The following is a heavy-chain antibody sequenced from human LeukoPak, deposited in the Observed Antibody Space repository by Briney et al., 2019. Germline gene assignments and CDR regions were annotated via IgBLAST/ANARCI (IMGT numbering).Heavy chain of an antibody. Sequence: SETLSLTCAVYGGSFSGYYWSWIRQPPGKGLEWIGEINHSGSTNYNPSLKSRVTISVDTSKNQFSLKLSSVTAADTAVYYCARGGQLLFLLDPWGQGTLVTVCS. CDR3: ARGGQLLFLLDP. J-gene: IGHJ5*02. V-gene: IGHV4-34*01. CDR2: INHSGST. D-gene: IGHD5-18*01. CDR1: GGSFSGYY.